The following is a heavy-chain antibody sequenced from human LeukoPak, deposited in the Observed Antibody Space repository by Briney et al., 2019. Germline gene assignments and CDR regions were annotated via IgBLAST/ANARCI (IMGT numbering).Heavy chain of an antibody. V-gene: IGHV4-39*01. Sequence: PSETLSLPCTLSVDSISSSSYYCGSSRQPPGKGLEWIGSIYYSGSTYYNPSLKSRGTISVDTSKNQFSLKLSSVTAADTAVYYCARLYSSSWYGGYYFDYWGQGTLVTVSS. CDR1: VDSISSSSYY. J-gene: IGHJ4*02. CDR2: IYYSGST. D-gene: IGHD6-13*01. CDR3: ARLYSSSWYGGYYFDY.